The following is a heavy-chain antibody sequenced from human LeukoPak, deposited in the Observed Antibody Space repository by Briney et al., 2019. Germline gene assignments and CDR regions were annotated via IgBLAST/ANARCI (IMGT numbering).Heavy chain of an antibody. CDR1: GYTFTSYG. V-gene: IGHV1-18*01. CDR2: ISAYNGNT. D-gene: IGHD6-19*01. CDR3: ARREAVAGKNAFDI. J-gene: IGHJ3*02. Sequence: ASVKVSCKASGYTFTSYGISWVRQAPGQGLEWMGWISAYNGNTNYAQKFQGRVTMTRDMSTSTVYMELSSLRSEDTAVYYCARREAVAGKNAFDIWGQGTIVTVSS.